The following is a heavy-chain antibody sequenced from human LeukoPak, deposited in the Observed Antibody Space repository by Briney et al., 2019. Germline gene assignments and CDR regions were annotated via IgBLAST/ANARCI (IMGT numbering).Heavy chain of an antibody. CDR2: INPNSGGT. CDR3: AREGSSSSLLALNMDV. J-gene: IGHJ6*03. Sequence: RASVKVSCKASGYTFTGYYMHWVRQAPGQGLEWMGWINPNSGGTNYAQKFQGRVTMTRDTSISTAYMELSRLRSDDTAVYYCAREGSSSSLLALNMDVWGKGTTVTVSS. V-gene: IGHV1-2*02. D-gene: IGHD6-6*01. CDR1: GYTFTGYY.